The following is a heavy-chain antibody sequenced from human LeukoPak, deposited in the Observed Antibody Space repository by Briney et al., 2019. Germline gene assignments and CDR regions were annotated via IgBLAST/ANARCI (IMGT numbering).Heavy chain of an antibody. D-gene: IGHD2-15*01. CDR2: ISSSSSYI. CDR1: GFTFSSYS. V-gene: IGHV3-21*01. J-gene: IGHJ4*02. Sequence: PGGSLRLSCAASGFTFSSYSMNWVRQAPGKGLEWVSSISSSSSYIYCADSVKGRFTISRDNAKNSLYLQMNSLRAEDTAVYYCARDHSGAQGYWGQGTLVTVSS. CDR3: ARDHSGAQGY.